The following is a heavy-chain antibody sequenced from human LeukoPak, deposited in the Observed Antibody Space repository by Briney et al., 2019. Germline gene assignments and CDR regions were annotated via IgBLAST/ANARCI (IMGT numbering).Heavy chain of an antibody. CDR2: IYYSGST. Sequence: SETLSLTCTVSGGSVSSGSYYWSWIRQPPGKGLEWIGYIYYSGSTNYNPSLKSRVTISVDTSKNQFSLKLSSVTAADTAVYYWARGGGRHVEYWGQGTLVTVSS. CDR3: ARGGGRHVEY. J-gene: IGHJ4*02. CDR1: GGSVSSGSYY. V-gene: IGHV4-61*01. D-gene: IGHD2/OR15-2a*01.